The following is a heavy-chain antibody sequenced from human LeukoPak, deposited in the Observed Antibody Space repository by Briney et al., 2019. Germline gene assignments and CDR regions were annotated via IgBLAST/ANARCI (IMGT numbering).Heavy chain of an antibody. Sequence: GGSLRLSCAASGFTFSNAWMRWVRQAPGKGLEWVGRIKSKSDGGTTDYAAPVKGRFTISRDDSKNTLYLQMNSLKIEDTAVYYCTTGISRTLLWFGESMDVWGQGTTVTVSS. D-gene: IGHD3-10*01. CDR1: GFTFSNAW. CDR2: IKSKSDGGTT. V-gene: IGHV3-15*01. CDR3: TTGISRTLLWFGESMDV. J-gene: IGHJ6*02.